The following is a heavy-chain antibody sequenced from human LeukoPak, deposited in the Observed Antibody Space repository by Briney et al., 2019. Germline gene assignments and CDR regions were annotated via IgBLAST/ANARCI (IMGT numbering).Heavy chain of an antibody. V-gene: IGHV3-66*01. CDR3: TKVVRIVATPEYYYDY. CDR2: IYSGGTK. CDR1: GFTFSSYA. J-gene: IGHJ4*02. Sequence: GGSLRLSCAASGFTFSSYAMSWVRQAPGKGLEWVSVIYSGGTKYYADFVKGRFTISRDKSKNTLYLQMNSLRADDTAVYYCTKVVRIVATPEYYYDYWGQGTLLTVSS. D-gene: IGHD5-12*01.